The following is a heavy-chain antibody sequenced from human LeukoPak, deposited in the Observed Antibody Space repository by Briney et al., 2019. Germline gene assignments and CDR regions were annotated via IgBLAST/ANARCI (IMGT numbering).Heavy chain of an antibody. CDR3: ARVSVVVASFDY. V-gene: IGHV1-46*01. D-gene: IGHD3-22*01. J-gene: IGHJ4*02. Sequence: WASVKVSCKASGYTFTSYYMHWVRQAPGQGLEWMGIINPSGGSTSYAQKFQGRVTMTRDASTSTVYMELSSLRSEDTAVYYCARVSVVVASFDYWGQGTLVTVSS. CDR2: INPSGGST. CDR1: GYTFTSYY.